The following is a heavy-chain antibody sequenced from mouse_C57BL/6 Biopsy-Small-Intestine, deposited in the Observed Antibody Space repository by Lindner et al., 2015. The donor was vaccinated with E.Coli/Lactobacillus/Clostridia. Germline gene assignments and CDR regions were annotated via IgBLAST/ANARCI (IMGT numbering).Heavy chain of an antibody. D-gene: IGHD1-1*01. J-gene: IGHJ4*01. CDR1: GYTFTSYG. CDR2: IYPRSGNT. Sequence: VQLQESGAELARPGASVKLSCKASGYTFTSYGISWVKQRTGQGLEWIGEIYPRSGNTYYNEKFKGKATLTADKSSSTAYMELRSLTSEDSAVYFCAREVYYGSSCDAMDYWGQGTSVTVSS. CDR3: AREVYYGSSCDAMDY. V-gene: IGHV1-81*01.